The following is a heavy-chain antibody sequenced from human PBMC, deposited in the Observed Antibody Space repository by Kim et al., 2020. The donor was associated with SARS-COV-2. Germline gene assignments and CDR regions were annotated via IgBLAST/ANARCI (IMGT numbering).Heavy chain of an antibody. CDR1: GGSISSYY. J-gene: IGHJ4*02. CDR3: ARLRSGATLDY. D-gene: IGHD1-26*01. V-gene: IGHV4-59*08. CDR2: IYYSGST. Sequence: SETLSLTCTVSGGSISSYYWSWIRKPPGKGLEWIGYIYYSGSTNYKPSLKSRVTISVDTSKNQFSLKLSFVTAADTVVYYRARLRSGATLDYWGQGTPVT.